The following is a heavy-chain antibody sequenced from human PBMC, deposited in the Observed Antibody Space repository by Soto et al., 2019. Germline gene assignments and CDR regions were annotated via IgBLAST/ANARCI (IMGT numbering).Heavy chain of an antibody. CDR3: ARAPPYDILTGYYHFDY. Sequence: GASVKVSCKASGYTFTSYGISWVRQAPGQGLEWMGWISAYNGNTNYAQKLQGRVTMTTDTSTSTAYMELRSLRSDDTAVYFCARAPPYDILTGYYHFDYWDQGTLVTVSS. V-gene: IGHV1-18*01. D-gene: IGHD3-9*01. CDR1: GYTFTSYG. CDR2: ISAYNGNT. J-gene: IGHJ4*01.